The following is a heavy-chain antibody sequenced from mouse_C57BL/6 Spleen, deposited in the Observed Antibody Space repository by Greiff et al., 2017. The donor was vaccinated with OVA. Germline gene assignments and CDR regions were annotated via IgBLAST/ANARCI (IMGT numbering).Heavy chain of an antibody. D-gene: IGHD3-2*02. J-gene: IGHJ4*01. CDR3: AREQLRLYYAMDY. CDR2: ISSGSSTI. V-gene: IGHV5-17*01. Sequence: DVKLEESGGGLVKPGGSLKLSCAASGFTFSDYGMHWVRQAPEKGLEWVAYISSGSSTIYYADTVKGRFTISRDNAKNTLFLQMTSLRSEDTAMYYCAREQLRLYYAMDYWGQGTSVTVSS. CDR1: GFTFSDYG.